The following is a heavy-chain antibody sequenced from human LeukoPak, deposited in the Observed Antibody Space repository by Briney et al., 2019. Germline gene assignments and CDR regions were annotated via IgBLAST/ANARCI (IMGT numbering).Heavy chain of an antibody. CDR2: INHSGST. D-gene: IGHD1-14*01. V-gene: IGHV4-34*01. J-gene: IGHJ4*02. CDR3: ARKSGARTLWSRNGSFDY. CDR1: GGSFSGYY. Sequence: SETLSLTCAVYGGSFSGYYWSWIRQPPGRGLEWIGEINHSGSTNYNPSLKSRVTISVDTSKNQFSLKLSSVTAADTAVYYCARKSGARTLWSRNGSFDYWGQGTLVTVSS.